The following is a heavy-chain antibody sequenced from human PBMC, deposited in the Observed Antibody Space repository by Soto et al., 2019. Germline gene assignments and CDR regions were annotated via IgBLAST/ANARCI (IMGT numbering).Heavy chain of an antibody. CDR1: GVSISSSSHF. D-gene: IGHD1-26*01. CDR2: IYYSGTT. V-gene: IGHV4-39*01. Sequence: QLQLQESGPGLVKPSETLSLTCIVSGVSISSSSHFWSWIRQPPGKGLEWIGTIYYSGTTYYNPSLQGRVPLSVDTSKNQFSLKLSSASAADTAVYYCARHPSGSSFDYWGQGTLVTVSS. CDR3: ARHPSGSSFDY. J-gene: IGHJ4*02.